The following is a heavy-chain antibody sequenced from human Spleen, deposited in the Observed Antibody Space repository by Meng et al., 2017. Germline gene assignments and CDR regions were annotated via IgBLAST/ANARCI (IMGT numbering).Heavy chain of an antibody. CDR2: IYYSGTT. CDR1: GGSISSSNW. J-gene: IGHJ1*01. Sequence: VQREGRGPGLGRPSGTLLRTCAVSGGSISSSNWWSWVRQPPGKGLEWIGSIYYSGTTYYNPSLKSRVTISADTSRNQFSLTLRSATAADTAMYYCATSRYFQHWGRGTLVTVSS. CDR3: ATSRYFQH. V-gene: IGHV4-4*02.